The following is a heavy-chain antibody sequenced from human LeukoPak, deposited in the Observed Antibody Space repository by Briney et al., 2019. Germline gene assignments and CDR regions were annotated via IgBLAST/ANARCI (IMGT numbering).Heavy chain of an antibody. CDR3: ASQTTSYYYDSSGYGAFDI. V-gene: IGHV5-51*01. Sequence: GESLKISCKGSGYSFTSYWIGWMRQMPGKGLEWMGIIYPGDSDTRYSPSFQGQVTISADKSISTAYLQWSSLKASDTAMYYCASQTTSYYYDSSGYGAFDIWGQGTMVTVSS. J-gene: IGHJ3*02. CDR2: IYPGDSDT. CDR1: GYSFTSYW. D-gene: IGHD3-22*01.